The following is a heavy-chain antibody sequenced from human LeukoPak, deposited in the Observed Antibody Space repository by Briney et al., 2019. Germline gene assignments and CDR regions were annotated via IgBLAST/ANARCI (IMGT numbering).Heavy chain of an antibody. CDR1: GGSISSYY. Sequence: SETLSLTCTVSGGSISSYYWSWIRQPAGKGLEWIGYIYYTGSTNYNPSLKSRVTISVDTSKNQLSLKLRSVTAADTAVYYCARQDSGTYLNPLDIWGQGTVVTVSS. V-gene: IGHV4-59*08. CDR2: IYYTGST. D-gene: IGHD1-26*01. J-gene: IGHJ3*02. CDR3: ARQDSGTYLNPLDI.